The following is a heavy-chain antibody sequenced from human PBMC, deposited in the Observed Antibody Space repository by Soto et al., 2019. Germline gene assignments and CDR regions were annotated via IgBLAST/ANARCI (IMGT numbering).Heavy chain of an antibody. CDR2: LSDSGGSI. V-gene: IGHV3-23*01. D-gene: IGHD6-13*01. J-gene: IGHJ4*02. CDR3: AKVSSSWYAGFFDL. Sequence: PGGSLRLSCTASGFTFSRHAITSVPHAPGKGLEWVSGLSDSGGSIYYADSVKGRFTISRDNSMNTLYLQMNTLRAEDTAIYYCAKVSSSWYAGFFDLWGQGTLVTVSS. CDR1: GFTFSRHA.